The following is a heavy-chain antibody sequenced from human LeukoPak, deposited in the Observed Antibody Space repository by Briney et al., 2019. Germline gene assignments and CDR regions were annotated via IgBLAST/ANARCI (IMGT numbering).Heavy chain of an antibody. J-gene: IGHJ4*02. D-gene: IGHD1-26*01. V-gene: IGHV4-34*01. CDR3: ARGLVEAKNFDY. CDR2: IHHSGST. CDR1: GGSISSYY. Sequence: SETLSLTCTVSGGSISSYYWSWIRQPPGKGLEWIGEIHHSGSTNYNPSLKSRLTISVDTSKNQFSLKLSSVTAADTAVYYCARGLVEAKNFDYWGQGTLVTVSS.